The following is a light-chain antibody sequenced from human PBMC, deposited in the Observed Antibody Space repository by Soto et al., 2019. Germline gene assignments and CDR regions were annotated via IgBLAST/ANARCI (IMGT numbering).Light chain of an antibody. CDR2: VAS. V-gene: IGKV1-5*01. CDR3: QQYENYWT. Sequence: VQRSHSPPTLSATALDRVRTTFRASQSISSWLAWYQQKPGKAPKLLIYVASDLESGVPSRFSGSGSGTEITLTISNLQPDDIATYYCQQYENYWTFGQGTKVDI. CDR1: QSISSW. J-gene: IGKJ1*01.